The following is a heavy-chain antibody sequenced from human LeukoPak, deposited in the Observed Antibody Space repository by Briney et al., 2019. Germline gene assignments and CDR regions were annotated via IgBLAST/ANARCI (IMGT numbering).Heavy chain of an antibody. V-gene: IGHV3-53*04. CDR2: IYNTGSP. D-gene: IGHD1-1*01. CDR1: GCTVSTNC. Sequence: GASLILSWAASGCTVSTNCMILLRQPPGKGLELVSVIYNTGSPYNADSVKGRLPISRHSSKNPVYLQMNNLRAEDTAMYYCARVDTTLSYKPDYWSQETQVTVS. J-gene: IGHJ4*02. CDR3: ARVDTTLSYKPDY.